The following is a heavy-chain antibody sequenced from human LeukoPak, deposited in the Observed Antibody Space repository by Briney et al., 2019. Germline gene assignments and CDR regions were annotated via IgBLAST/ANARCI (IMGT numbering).Heavy chain of an antibody. CDR1: GFTFSSYG. CDR2: MYYDGISK. D-gene: IGHD6-13*01. Sequence: GGSLRLSCAASGFTFSSYGMHWVRQTPGKGLEWVAVMYYDGISKYYADSVKGRFTISRDNSMNTLYLQMNSLRAEDTAVYFCARSKSSSWYLGWFDPWGQGTLVTVSS. CDR3: ARSKSSSWYLGWFDP. J-gene: IGHJ5*02. V-gene: IGHV3-33*01.